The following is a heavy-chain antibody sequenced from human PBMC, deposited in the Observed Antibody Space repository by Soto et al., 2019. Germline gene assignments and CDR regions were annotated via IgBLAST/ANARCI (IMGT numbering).Heavy chain of an antibody. D-gene: IGHD3-16*01. CDR2: IIPISGTS. V-gene: IGHV1-69*13. Sequence: GASVKVSCKASGGTFSSYGITWVRQAPGQGLEWMAGIIPISGTSNYAQNFQGRVTLTADESTNTAYMELSGLRFDDTAVYYCARVNIVMADRRPTYIYTDPWGHAPPITVS. CDR3: ARVNIVMADRRPTYIYTDP. J-gene: IGHJ5*02. CDR1: GGTFSSYG.